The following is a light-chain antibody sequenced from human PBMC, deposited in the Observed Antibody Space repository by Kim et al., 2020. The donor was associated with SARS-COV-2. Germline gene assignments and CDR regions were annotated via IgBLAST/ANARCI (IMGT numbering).Light chain of an antibody. CDR2: AAS. Sequence: AIRIAQSPSSLSASTGDRVTITCRASQGVSSYLAWYQQKPGKAPKLLISAASTLQSGVPSRFSGSGSGTDFTLTISCLQSEDFATYFCQQYYTYPWTFGEGTKVDIK. J-gene: IGKJ1*01. V-gene: IGKV1-8*01. CDR3: QQYYTYPWT. CDR1: QGVSSY.